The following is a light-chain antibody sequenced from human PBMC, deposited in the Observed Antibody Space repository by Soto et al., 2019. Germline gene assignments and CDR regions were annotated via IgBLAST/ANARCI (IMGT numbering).Light chain of an antibody. Sequence: EIGMAQAPCSLCVSPVVGATLSCRASQSVSSSYLAWYQQKPGQAPRLLIYDASSRATGIPDRFSGSGSGTDFTLTISRLEPEDFAVFYCQQYGSSPLTFGGGTKVDIK. J-gene: IGKJ4*01. CDR1: QSVSSSY. V-gene: IGKV3-20*01. CDR2: DAS. CDR3: QQYGSSPLT.